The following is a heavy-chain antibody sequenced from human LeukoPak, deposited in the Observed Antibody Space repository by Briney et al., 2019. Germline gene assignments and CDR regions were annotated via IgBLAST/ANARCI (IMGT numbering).Heavy chain of an antibody. CDR3: ARATIGYSGYVFQSPPDY. CDR2: INHSGST. CDR1: GGSFSGYY. J-gene: IGHJ4*02. Sequence: SETLSLTCAVYGGSFSGYYWSWIRQPPGKGLEWIGEINHSGSTNYNPSLKSRVTISVDTSKNQFSLKLSSVTAADTAVYYCARATIGYSGYVFQSPPDYWGQGTLVTVSS. V-gene: IGHV4-34*01. D-gene: IGHD5-12*01.